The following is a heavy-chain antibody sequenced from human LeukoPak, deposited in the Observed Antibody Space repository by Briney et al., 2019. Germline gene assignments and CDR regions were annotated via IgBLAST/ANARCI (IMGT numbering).Heavy chain of an antibody. D-gene: IGHD6-13*01. Sequence: GGSLRLSCAASGFTFSSYSMNWVRQAPGKGLEWVSSISSSSSYIYYADSVKGRFTISRDNAKNPLYLQMNSLRAEDTAVYYCARDSRAASGTYYYYYYYMDVWGKGTTVTVSS. CDR2: ISSSSSYI. CDR1: GFTFSSYS. J-gene: IGHJ6*03. CDR3: ARDSRAASGTYYYYYYYMDV. V-gene: IGHV3-21*01.